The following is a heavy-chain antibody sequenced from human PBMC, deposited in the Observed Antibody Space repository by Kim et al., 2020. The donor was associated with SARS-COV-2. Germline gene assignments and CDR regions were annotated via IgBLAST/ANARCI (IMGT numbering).Heavy chain of an antibody. CDR1: GYTFSSYT. Sequence: ASVKVSCKASGYTFSSYTLIWVRQAPGQGLECMGWINTKTGIPTSAQGFTGRFVLSVDTSVSTAYLQINSLKAEDTAVYYCAGVWGYGMDVWGQGTTVTVSS. V-gene: IGHV7-4-1*02. CDR2: INTKTGIP. CDR3: AGVWGYGMDV. D-gene: IGHD3-16*01. J-gene: IGHJ6*02.